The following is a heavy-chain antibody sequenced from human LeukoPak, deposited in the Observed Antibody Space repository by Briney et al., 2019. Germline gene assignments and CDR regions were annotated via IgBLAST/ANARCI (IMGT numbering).Heavy chain of an antibody. CDR2: IYAGGST. D-gene: IGHD2-2*02. Sequence: PGGSLRLSCAASGFTVSTTYMSWVRQAPGKGLEWVSVIYAGGSTYYADSVKGRFTISRDNSKNTLYLQMNSLRAEDTAVYYCAKDGHGYQLLYRYFQHWGQGTLVTVSS. CDR3: AKDGHGYQLLYRYFQH. J-gene: IGHJ1*01. V-gene: IGHV3-66*01. CDR1: GFTVSTTY.